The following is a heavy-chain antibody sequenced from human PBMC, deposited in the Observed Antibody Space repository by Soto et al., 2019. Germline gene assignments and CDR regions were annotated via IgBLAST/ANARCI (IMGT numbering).Heavy chain of an antibody. CDR1: GCTFSSYG. D-gene: IGHD6-19*01. J-gene: IGHJ4*02. V-gene: IGHV3-33*06. Sequence: GGSLRLSWAASGCTFSSYGVHWVRQAPGKGLEWVAVIWYDGSNKYYADSVKGRFTISRDNSKNTLYLQMNSLRAEDTAVYYCAKALQWLVLGAYFDYWGQGTLVTVSS. CDR2: IWYDGSNK. CDR3: AKALQWLVLGAYFDY.